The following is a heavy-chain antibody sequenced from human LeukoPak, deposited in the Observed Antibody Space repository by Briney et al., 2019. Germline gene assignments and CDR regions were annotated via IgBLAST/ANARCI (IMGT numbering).Heavy chain of an antibody. J-gene: IGHJ6*03. Sequence: GRSLRLSCAASGFTFSSYWMSWVRQAPGKGLEWVANIKQDGSEKYYVDSVKGRFTISRDNAKNSLYLQMNSLRAEDTAVYYCARGRYCSSTSCPGKYYYYMDVWGKGTTVTVSS. V-gene: IGHV3-7*01. CDR1: GFTFSSYW. CDR3: ARGRYCSSTSCPGKYYYYMDV. CDR2: IKQDGSEK. D-gene: IGHD2-2*01.